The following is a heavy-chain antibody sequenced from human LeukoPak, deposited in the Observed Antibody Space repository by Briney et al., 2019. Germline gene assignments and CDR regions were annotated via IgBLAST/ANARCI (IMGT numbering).Heavy chain of an antibody. J-gene: IGHJ6*02. CDR3: ARSEYYGSGTYYNRYYGLDV. V-gene: IGHV4-59*01. CDR1: GGSISGYY. D-gene: IGHD3-10*01. CDR2: IYYSGCP. Sequence: SETLSLTCTVSGGSISGYYWSWIRQPPEKGLEWIGYIYYSGCPNYNPSLKSRVTISLDTSKNQFSLKLTSVTAADTAVYYCARSEYYGSGTYYNRYYGLDVWGQGTTVTVSS.